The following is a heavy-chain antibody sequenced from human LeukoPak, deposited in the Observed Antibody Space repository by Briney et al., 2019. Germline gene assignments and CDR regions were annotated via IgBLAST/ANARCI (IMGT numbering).Heavy chain of an antibody. Sequence: GASVKVSCKASGYTFTGYYMHWVRQAPGQGLEWLGWINPNSGGTNYAQKFQGRVTMTRDTSISTAYMELSRLRSDDTAVYYCARDYSSGWFPDYWGQGTLVTVSS. CDR3: ARDYSSGWFPDY. CDR1: GYTFTGYY. D-gene: IGHD6-19*01. V-gene: IGHV1-2*02. J-gene: IGHJ4*02. CDR2: INPNSGGT.